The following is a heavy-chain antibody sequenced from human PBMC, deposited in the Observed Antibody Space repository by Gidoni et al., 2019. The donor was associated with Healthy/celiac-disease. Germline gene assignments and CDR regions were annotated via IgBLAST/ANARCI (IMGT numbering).Heavy chain of an antibody. D-gene: IGHD4-4*01. CDR2: INAGNGNT. Sequence: QVQLVQSGAEVKKPGASVKVSCKASGYTFTSYAMHWVRQAPGQRLGWMGWINAGNGNTKYSQKFQGRVTITSDTSASTAYMELSSLRSEDTAVYYCARDDYSNHYNWFDPWGQGTLVTVSS. CDR3: ARDDYSNHYNWFDP. CDR1: GYTFTSYA. J-gene: IGHJ5*02. V-gene: IGHV1-3*01.